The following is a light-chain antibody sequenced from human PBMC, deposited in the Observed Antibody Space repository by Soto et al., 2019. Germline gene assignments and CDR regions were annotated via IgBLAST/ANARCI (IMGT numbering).Light chain of an antibody. CDR2: DVI. CDR3: SSYTTSSTLV. CDR1: SSDVGGYNY. V-gene: IGLV2-14*01. Sequence: QSALTQPPSVSGSPGQSITISCTGTSSDVGGYNYVSWYQQHPGEAPKLMIYDVINRPSGVSHRFSGSKSGNTASLTISGLQAEDEADYYCSSYTTSSTLVFGGGTKVTVL. J-gene: IGLJ2*01.